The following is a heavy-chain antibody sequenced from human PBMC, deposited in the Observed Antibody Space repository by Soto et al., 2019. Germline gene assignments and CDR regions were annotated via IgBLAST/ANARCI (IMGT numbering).Heavy chain of an antibody. CDR3: ARALDYGSGSYSPSHWFDP. CDR2: IYYSGGT. CDR1: GGSISSGGYY. J-gene: IGHJ5*02. D-gene: IGHD3-10*01. V-gene: IGHV4-31*03. Sequence: QVQLQESGPGLVKPSQTLSLTCTVSGGSISSGGYYWSWIRQHPGKGLEWIGYIYYSGGTYYNPSLKSRVTISVDTSKNQFSLKLSSVTAADTAVYYCARALDYGSGSYSPSHWFDPWGQGTLVTVSS.